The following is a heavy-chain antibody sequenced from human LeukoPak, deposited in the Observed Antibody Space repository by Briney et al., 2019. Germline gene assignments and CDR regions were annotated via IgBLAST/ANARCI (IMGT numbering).Heavy chain of an antibody. J-gene: IGHJ4*02. CDR1: GFTFSSYG. V-gene: IGHV3-30*18. Sequence: PGRSLRLSCAASGFTFSSYGMHWVRQAPGKGLEWVAVISYDGSNKYYADSVKGRFTISRDNSKNTLYLQMNSLRAEDTAVYYCAKDGSGSYSFDYWGQGTLVTVSS. CDR2: ISYDGSNK. CDR3: AKDGSGSYSFDY. D-gene: IGHD1-26*01.